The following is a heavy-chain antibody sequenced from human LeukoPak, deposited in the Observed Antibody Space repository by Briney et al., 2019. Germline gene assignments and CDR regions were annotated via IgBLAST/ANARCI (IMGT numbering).Heavy chain of an antibody. D-gene: IGHD3-10*01. J-gene: IGHJ6*04. V-gene: IGHV4-30-4*01. CDR2: IYYSGST. CDR3: ARGDDYYGSVYGTDV. CDR1: GGSISSGDYY. Sequence: SQTLSLTCTVSGGSISSGDYYWSWIRQPPGKGLEWIGYIYYSGSTYYNPSLKSRVTISVDTSKNQFSLKLSSVTAADTAVYYCARGDDYYGSVYGTDVWGKGTTVTVSS.